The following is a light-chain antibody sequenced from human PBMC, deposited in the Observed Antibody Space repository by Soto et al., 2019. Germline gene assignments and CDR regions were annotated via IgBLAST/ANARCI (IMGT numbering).Light chain of an antibody. CDR1: PSVSNS. J-gene: IGKJ1*01. CDR3: QEYHSSPRA. V-gene: IGKV3-20*01. CDR2: GTS. Sequence: ESVWTQSPASLYLSPGEIATLSCRASPSVSNSLARYQHKPGQAPSLLIYGTSSRATGIPDRFSGSGSGRDFTLTCSRLEPEDFAVYYCQEYHSSPRAFAQGTKVDIK.